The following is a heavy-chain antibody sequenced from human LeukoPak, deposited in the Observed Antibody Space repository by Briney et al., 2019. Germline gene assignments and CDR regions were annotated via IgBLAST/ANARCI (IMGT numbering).Heavy chain of an antibody. Sequence: SETLFLTCAVYGGSFSGYYWSWIRQPPGKGLEWIGEINHSGSTNYNPSLKSRVTISVDTSKNQFSLKLSSVTAADTAVYYCASGSSYDYSNYVGGYWGQGTLVTVSS. CDR2: INHSGST. CDR1: GGSFSGYY. CDR3: ASGSSYDYSNYVGGY. J-gene: IGHJ4*02. D-gene: IGHD4-11*01. V-gene: IGHV4-34*01.